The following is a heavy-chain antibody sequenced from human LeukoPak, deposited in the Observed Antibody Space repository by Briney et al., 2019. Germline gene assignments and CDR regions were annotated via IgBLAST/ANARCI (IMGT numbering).Heavy chain of an antibody. CDR2: IYTSGST. CDR1: GGSISSYY. CDR3: ARDGSYDILTGYLLDVPWYNWFDP. Sequence: PSETLSLTCTVSGGSISSYYWSWIRQPAGKGLEWIGRIYTSGSTNYNPSLKSRVTMSVDTSKNQFSLKLSSVTAADTAVYYCARDGSYDILTGYLLDVPWYNWFDPWGQGTLVTVSS. J-gene: IGHJ5*02. D-gene: IGHD3-9*01. V-gene: IGHV4-4*07.